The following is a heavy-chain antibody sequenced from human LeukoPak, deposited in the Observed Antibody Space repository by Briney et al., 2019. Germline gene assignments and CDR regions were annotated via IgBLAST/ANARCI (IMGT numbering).Heavy chain of an antibody. CDR3: ARYMVRGVISIFDY. CDR2: IIPILGIA. Sequence: SVKVSCKASGGTFSSYAISWVRQAPGQGLEWMGRIIPILGIANYAQKFQGRVTITADKSTSTAYMELSSLRSEDTAVYYCARYMVRGVISIFDYWGQGTLVTVSS. CDR1: GGTFSSYA. V-gene: IGHV1-69*04. D-gene: IGHD3-10*01. J-gene: IGHJ4*02.